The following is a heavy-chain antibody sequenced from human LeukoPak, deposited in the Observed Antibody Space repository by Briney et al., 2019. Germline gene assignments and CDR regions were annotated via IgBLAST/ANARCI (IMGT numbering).Heavy chain of an antibody. CDR1: GGSFSGYY. V-gene: IGHV4-34*01. CDR3: ARGRGYCSGGSCYLLDP. D-gene: IGHD2-15*01. CDR2: INHSGST. J-gene: IGHJ5*02. Sequence: SETLSLTCAVYGGSFSGYYWSWIRQPPGKGLEWIGEINHSGSTNYNPSLKSRVTISVDTSKNQFSLKLSSVTAADTAVYYCARGRGYCSGGSCYLLDPWGQGTLVTVSS.